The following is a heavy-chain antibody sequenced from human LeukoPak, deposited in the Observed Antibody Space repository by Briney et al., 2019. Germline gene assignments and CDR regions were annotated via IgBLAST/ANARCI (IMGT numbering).Heavy chain of an antibody. Sequence: PSETLSLTCIVSGGSITSYYWSWIRQPPGKGLEWIGYISYSGSTNYSPSLKSRVTISVDTSKNQFSLKLNSVTAADTAVYYCARHKIESGYYTAFDFWGQGTLVTVSS. V-gene: IGHV4-59*08. J-gene: IGHJ4*02. D-gene: IGHD3-3*01. CDR1: GGSITSYY. CDR3: ARHKIESGYYTAFDF. CDR2: ISYSGST.